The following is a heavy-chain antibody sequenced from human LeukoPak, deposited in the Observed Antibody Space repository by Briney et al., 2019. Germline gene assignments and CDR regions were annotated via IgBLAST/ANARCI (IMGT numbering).Heavy chain of an antibody. V-gene: IGHV1-2*06. CDR1: GYSFTGYH. Sequence: ASVKVSCKASGYSFTGYHIHWVRQAPGQGLEWMGRIIPNNGGTNYARKFQGRITMTTDTSISTTYMELRRLRSDDAADTAVYYCARAAGYTNGWYFFDLWGQRTLVTVSS. D-gene: IGHD6-19*01. J-gene: IGHJ4*02. CDR3: ARAAGYTNGWYFFDL. CDR2: IIPNNGGT.